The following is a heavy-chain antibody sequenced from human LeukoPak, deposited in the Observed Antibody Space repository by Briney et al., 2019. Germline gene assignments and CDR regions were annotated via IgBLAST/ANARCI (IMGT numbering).Heavy chain of an antibody. J-gene: IGHJ4*02. CDR3: ARGWPNYYDSSGAFDY. D-gene: IGHD3-22*01. Sequence: ASVKVSCKASGYTFTDYYMHWVRQAPGQGLEWMGWLNANSGGTNYAQKFQGRVTMTRDTSISTAYMELSRLRSDDTAVYYCARGWPNYYDSSGAFDYWGQGTLVTVSS. CDR2: LNANSGGT. V-gene: IGHV1-2*02. CDR1: GYTFTDYY.